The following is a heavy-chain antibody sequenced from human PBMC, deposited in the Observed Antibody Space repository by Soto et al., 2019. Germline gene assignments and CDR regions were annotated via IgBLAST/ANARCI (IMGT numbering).Heavy chain of an antibody. CDR2: IFPSGTT. J-gene: IGHJ4*02. CDR1: GGSLSGATYS. Sequence: RSETLSLTCGVSGGSLSGATYSWNWIRQPPGKGLEWIGYIFPSGTTYYNPSLKSRVTISIDVSKNQFSLSLRSLTAADTAVYYCARSREFDYWSQGTLVTVSS. CDR3: ARSREFDY. V-gene: IGHV4-30-2*01.